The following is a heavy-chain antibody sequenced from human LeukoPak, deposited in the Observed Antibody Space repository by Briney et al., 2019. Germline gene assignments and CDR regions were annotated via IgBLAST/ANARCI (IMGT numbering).Heavy chain of an antibody. V-gene: IGHV1-69*04. J-gene: IGHJ4*02. D-gene: IGHD3-22*01. CDR3: ARGGSDYYDSSLDY. CDR2: IIPILGIA. Sequence: SVKVSFQASGGTFRSYPISWVRQAPGQGLEWMGRIIPILGIANYAQKFQGRVTITADKSTSTAYMELSSLRSEDTAVYYCARGGSDYYDSSLDYWGQGTLVTVSS. CDR1: GGTFRSYP.